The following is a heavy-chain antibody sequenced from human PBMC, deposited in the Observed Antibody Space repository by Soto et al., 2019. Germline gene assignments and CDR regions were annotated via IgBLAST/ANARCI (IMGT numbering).Heavy chain of an antibody. Sequence: PSETLSLTCAVSGGSISSSNWWSWVRQPPGKGLEWIGEIYHSGSTNYNPSLKSRVTISVDKSKNQFSLKLSSVTAADTAVYYCAREKGPNWNYPLDYWGQGTLVTVSS. J-gene: IGHJ4*02. CDR2: IYHSGST. CDR1: GGSISSSNW. CDR3: AREKGPNWNYPLDY. V-gene: IGHV4-4*02. D-gene: IGHD1-7*01.